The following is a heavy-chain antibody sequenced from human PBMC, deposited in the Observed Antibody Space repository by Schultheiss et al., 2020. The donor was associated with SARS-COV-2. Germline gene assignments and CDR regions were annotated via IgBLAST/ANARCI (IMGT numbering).Heavy chain of an antibody. CDR2: INPNSGGT. D-gene: IGHD5-12*01. J-gene: IGHJ4*02. V-gene: IGHV1-2*02. Sequence: ASVKVSCKASGYTFTGYYMHWVRQAPGQGLEWMGWINPNSGGTNYAQKFQGRVTMTRDTSISTAYMELSRLRSDDTAVYYCARDSRVSGYDTIFDYWGQGTLVTVSS. CDR1: GYTFTGYY. CDR3: ARDSRVSGYDTIFDY.